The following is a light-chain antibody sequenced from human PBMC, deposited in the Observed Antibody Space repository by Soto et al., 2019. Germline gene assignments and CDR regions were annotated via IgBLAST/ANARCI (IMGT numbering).Light chain of an antibody. J-gene: IGKJ5*01. CDR2: GAS. CDR1: QGVSKW. CDR3: QQANSFPLT. Sequence: DIQMTQSPSTLSASVGDRVTITCRASQGVSKWLAWYQQKPGKAPILLIHGASNLQTGVPSRFSGSGSGTDFVLTITSLQPEDIATYFCQQANSFPLTCGQGTRREIK. V-gene: IGKV1-12*01.